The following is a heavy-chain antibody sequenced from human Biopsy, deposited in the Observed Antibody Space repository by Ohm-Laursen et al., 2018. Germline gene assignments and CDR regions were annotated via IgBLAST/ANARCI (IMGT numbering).Heavy chain of an antibody. J-gene: IGHJ4*02. CDR1: GFTFGDYY. D-gene: IGHD2-15*01. V-gene: IGHV3-11*01. CDR2: ISGSGVTK. Sequence: SLRLSCAASGFTFGDYYMSWIRQAPGKGLEWLSYISGSGVTKMYADSVKGRFTVSRDNAKNSLYLEMNNLTVEDTAVYYCARRGSGGRSFDHWGQGTLVTVSS. CDR3: ARRGSGGRSFDH.